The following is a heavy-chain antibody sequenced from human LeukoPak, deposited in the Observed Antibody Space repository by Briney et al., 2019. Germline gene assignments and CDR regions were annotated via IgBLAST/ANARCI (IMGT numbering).Heavy chain of an antibody. CDR3: ARDSEDTVVVTAGLLS. J-gene: IGHJ5*02. Sequence: ASVKVSCKASGYTFTGYYMHWVRQAPGQGLEWMGWINPNSGGTNYAQKFQGRVTMTRDTSISTAYMELSRLRSDDTAVYYCARDSEDTVVVTAGLLSWGQGTLVTVSS. CDR1: GYTFTGYY. CDR2: INPNSGGT. D-gene: IGHD2-21*02. V-gene: IGHV1-2*02.